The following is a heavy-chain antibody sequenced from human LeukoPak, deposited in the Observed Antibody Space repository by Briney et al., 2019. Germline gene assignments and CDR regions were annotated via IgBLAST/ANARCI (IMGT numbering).Heavy chain of an antibody. J-gene: IGHJ4*02. Sequence: GESLKISCKGSGYSFTNFWIAWVRQMPGKGLEWMGIIYPGDSDTRYSPSFQGQVTISADKSISTAYLQWSSLKASDTAMYYCAMGKYSSYPDYWGQGTLVTVSS. CDR1: GYSFTNFW. D-gene: IGHD6-19*01. CDR2: IYPGDSDT. V-gene: IGHV5-51*01. CDR3: AMGKYSSYPDY.